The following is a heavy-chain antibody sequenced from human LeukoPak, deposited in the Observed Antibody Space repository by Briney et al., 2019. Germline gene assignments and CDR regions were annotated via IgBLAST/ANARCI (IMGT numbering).Heavy chain of an antibody. J-gene: IGHJ4*02. V-gene: IGHV3-7*01. CDR1: RFTFSSYA. Sequence: GGSLRLSCAASRFTFSSYAISWVRQAPGKGLEWVANIKQDGTEKYYVDSVKGRFTISRDNAKNSLYLQMNSLRVEDTAVYYCAKVAKYYYGSETYYFFEHWGQGTPVTASS. D-gene: IGHD3-10*01. CDR3: AKVAKYYYGSETYYFFEH. CDR2: IKQDGTEK.